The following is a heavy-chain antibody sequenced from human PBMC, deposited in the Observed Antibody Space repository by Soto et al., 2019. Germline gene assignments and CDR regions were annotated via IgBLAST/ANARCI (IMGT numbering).Heavy chain of an antibody. V-gene: IGHV3-30*18. CDR1: GFTFSSYG. J-gene: IGHJ4*02. Sequence: GGSLRLSCAASGFTFSSYGMHWVRQAPGKGLEWVAVISYDGSNKYYADSVKGRFTISRDNSKNTLYLQMNSLRAEDTAVYYCAKSLKYSSSWYYFDYWGQGTLVTVSS. D-gene: IGHD6-13*01. CDR2: ISYDGSNK. CDR3: AKSLKYSSSWYYFDY.